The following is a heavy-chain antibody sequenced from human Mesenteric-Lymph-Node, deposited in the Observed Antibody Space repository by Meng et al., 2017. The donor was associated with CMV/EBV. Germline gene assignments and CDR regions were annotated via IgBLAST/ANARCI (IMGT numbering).Heavy chain of an antibody. D-gene: IGHD2-2*01. CDR1: GGSISGSRYF. V-gene: IGHV4-61*01. CDR3: ARDCISSTSCEGYYYGMDV. J-gene: IGHJ6*02. Sequence: SETLSLTCTVSGGSISGSRYFWGWIRQPPGKGLEWIGYIYYSGTTNYNPSLKSRVTISVDTSKKQFSLRLTSVTAADTAVYYCARDCISSTSCEGYYYGMDVWGQGTTVTVSS. CDR2: IYYSGTT.